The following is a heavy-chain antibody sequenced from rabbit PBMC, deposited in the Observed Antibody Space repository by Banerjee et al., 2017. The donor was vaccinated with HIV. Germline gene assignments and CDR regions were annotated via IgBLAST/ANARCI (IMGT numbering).Heavy chain of an antibody. J-gene: IGHJ6*01. Sequence: QQLEESGGGLVKPGASLTLTCKASGIDFSSSYYMCWVRQAPGKGLEWIACIWASSGSAYYANWAKGRFTISKTSSTVTLQMTSLTAADTATYFCARDPRYIGAAGYGAATGENYGMDLWGQGTLVTVS. CDR1: GIDFSSSYY. D-gene: IGHD7-1*01. CDR3: ARDPRYIGAAGYGAATGENYGMDL. CDR2: IWASSGSA. V-gene: IGHV1S40*01.